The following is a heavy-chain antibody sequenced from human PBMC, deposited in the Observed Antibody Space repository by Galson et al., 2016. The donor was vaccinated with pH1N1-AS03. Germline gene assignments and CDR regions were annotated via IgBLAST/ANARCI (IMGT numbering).Heavy chain of an antibody. CDR2: ISNDGRNV. CDR3: ARRNPNPNFAIWYQHDYGMDV. V-gene: IGHV3-74*01. D-gene: IGHD2-2*01. J-gene: IGHJ6*02. Sequence: SLRLSCAASGFTFSMSYIHWVCQAPGKGLEWVSRISNDGRNVRYADFVKGRFAVSRDNAKNTVFLQMNSLRADDTAVYFCARRNPNPNFAIWYQHDYGMDVWGQGTTVTVSS. CDR1: GFTFSMSY.